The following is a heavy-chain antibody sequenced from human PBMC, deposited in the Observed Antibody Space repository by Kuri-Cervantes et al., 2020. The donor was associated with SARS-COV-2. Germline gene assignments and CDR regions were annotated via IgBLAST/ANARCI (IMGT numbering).Heavy chain of an antibody. CDR1: GGSISSSSYY. V-gene: IGHV4-39*01. D-gene: IGHD3-22*01. CDR2: IYYSGST. Sequence: SETLSLTCTVSGGSISSSSYYWGWIRQPPGKGLEWIGSIYYSGSTYYNPSLKSRVTISVDTSKNQFSLKLSSVTAADTAVYYCARRHYYDSSGPSIALNWFDPWDQGTLVTVSS. J-gene: IGHJ5*02. CDR3: ARRHYYDSSGPSIALNWFDP.